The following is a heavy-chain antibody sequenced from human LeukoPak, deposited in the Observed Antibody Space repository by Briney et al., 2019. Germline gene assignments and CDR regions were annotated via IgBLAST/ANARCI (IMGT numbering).Heavy chain of an antibody. CDR3: ARVRRGSYYGEVFDY. Sequence: GASVKLSCKAFGYTFTGYWMHWVRQAPGQGPEWMGVISPSGGSTIYAQKFKGRVTLTRDMSTSTDYLELSSLRSDDTAVYYCARVRRGSYYGEVFDYWGQGTLVTVSS. D-gene: IGHD1-26*01. CDR1: GYTFTGYW. J-gene: IGHJ4*02. CDR2: ISPSGGST. V-gene: IGHV1-46*01.